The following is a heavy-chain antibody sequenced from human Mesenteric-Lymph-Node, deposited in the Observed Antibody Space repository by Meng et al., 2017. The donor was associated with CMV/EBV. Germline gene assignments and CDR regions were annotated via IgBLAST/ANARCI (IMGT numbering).Heavy chain of an antibody. J-gene: IGHJ5*02. D-gene: IGHD3-10*01. CDR2: INYSGRT. V-gene: IGHV4-34*01. CDR3: AREVGSGTHTHWFDP. CDR1: GGSLSGYY. Sequence: YGGSLSGYYWSWIRQWPGKGLEWIGEINYSGRTNYNPSLKSRVSISVDTSNNQFSLRLRSVTAADTAMYYCAREVGSGTHTHWFDPWGQGALVTVSS.